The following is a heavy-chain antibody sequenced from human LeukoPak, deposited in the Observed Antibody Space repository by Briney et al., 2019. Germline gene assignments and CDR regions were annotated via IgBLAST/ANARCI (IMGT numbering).Heavy chain of an antibody. J-gene: IGHJ4*02. D-gene: IGHD5-24*01. CDR1: GGSISSSSYY. CDR2: IYYSGST. CDR3: ARRGGYKSFDY. Sequence: PSETLSLTCTVSGGSISSSSYYWGWIRQPPGKGLEWIGSIYYSGSTYYNPSLKSRVTISVDTSKNQFSLKLSSLTAADTAVYYCARRGGYKSFDYWGQGTLVTVSS. V-gene: IGHV4-39*01.